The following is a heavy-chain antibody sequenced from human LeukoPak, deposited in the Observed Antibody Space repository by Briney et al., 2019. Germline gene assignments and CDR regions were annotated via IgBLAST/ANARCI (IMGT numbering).Heavy chain of an antibody. J-gene: IGHJ4*02. CDR2: FYFGGSN. D-gene: IGHD6-13*01. CDR1: GDSISSNNRY. V-gene: IGHV4-39*07. CDR3: ASSHSATWYDD. Sequence: SETLSLTCTVSGDSISSNNRYWGWIRQPPGKGLEWIGSFYFGGSNYHSPSLRSRVIISLDISKNQFSLALNFVTAADTAMYYCASSHSATWYDDWGQGALVTVS.